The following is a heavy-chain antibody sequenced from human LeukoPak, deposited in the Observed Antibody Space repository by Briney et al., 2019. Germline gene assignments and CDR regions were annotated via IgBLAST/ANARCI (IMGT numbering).Heavy chain of an antibody. D-gene: IGHD1-26*01. J-gene: IGHJ4*02. CDR1: GGSISSSSYY. V-gene: IGHV4-39*07. CDR3: ESGSYYRLGY. Sequence: KASETLSLTCTVSGGSISSSSYYWGWIRQPPGKGLEWIGSIYYSGSTYYNPSLKSRVTISVDTSKNQFSLKLSSVTAADTAVYYCESGSYYRLGYWGQGTLVTVSS. CDR2: IYYSGST.